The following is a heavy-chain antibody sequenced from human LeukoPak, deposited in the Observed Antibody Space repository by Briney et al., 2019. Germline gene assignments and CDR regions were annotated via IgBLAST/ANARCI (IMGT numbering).Heavy chain of an antibody. J-gene: IGHJ6*03. CDR1: GGTFSSYA. V-gene: IGHV1-69*13. Sequence: ASVKVSCKASGGTFSSYAISWVRQAPGQGLEWMGGIIPIFGTANYAQKFQGRVTFTADESTSTAYMELSSLRSEDTAVCYCARVSRVATIHYYYYYMDVWGKGTTVTVSS. CDR3: ARVSRVATIHYYYYYMDV. CDR2: IIPIFGTA. D-gene: IGHD5-12*01.